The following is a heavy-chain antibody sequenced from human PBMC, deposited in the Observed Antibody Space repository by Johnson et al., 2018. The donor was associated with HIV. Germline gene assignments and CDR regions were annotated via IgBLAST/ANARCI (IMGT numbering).Heavy chain of an antibody. Sequence: VQLVESGGGVVQPGRSLRLSCAASGFTFSSYAMHWVRQAPGKGLEWVSLISWDGGSTYYADSVKGRFTISRDNSYNSLYLQMNSLRPEDTALYFCAKDSDRYYYGSGDAFDIWGRGTMVTVSS. CDR1: GFTFSSYA. CDR2: ISWDGGST. J-gene: IGHJ3*02. V-gene: IGHV3-43*01. D-gene: IGHD3-10*01. CDR3: AKDSDRYYYGSGDAFDI.